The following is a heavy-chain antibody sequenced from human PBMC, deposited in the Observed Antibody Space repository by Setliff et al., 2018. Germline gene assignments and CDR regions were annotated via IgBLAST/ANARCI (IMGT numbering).Heavy chain of an antibody. CDR3: VIPFCAGATCPPS. CDR1: GYTFTDFY. J-gene: IGHJ4*02. Sequence: ASVKVSCKTSGYTFTDFYIQWVRQAPGQGLEWMGWINPYTGDTDYAPKFQGRVTVTRDTSVTTAYMDLTRLTSDDTAVYYCVIPFCAGATCPPSWGQGTQVTVSS. CDR2: INPYTGDT. D-gene: IGHD2-21*01. V-gene: IGHV1-2*02.